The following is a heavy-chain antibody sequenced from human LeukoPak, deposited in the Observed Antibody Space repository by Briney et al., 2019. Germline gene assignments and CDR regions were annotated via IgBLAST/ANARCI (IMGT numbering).Heavy chain of an antibody. CDR2: ISGSGGTT. V-gene: IGHV3-23*01. D-gene: IGHD4-23*01. CDR3: ARDAEGNDY. J-gene: IGHJ4*02. CDR1: GFTFSTFG. Sequence: PGGSLRLSCEASGFTFSTFGISWVRQAPGKGLEWVSAISGSGGTTYHAGSVKGRFTISRDNSKNTVYLQMNSLRGEDTAVYYCARDAEGNDYWGQGTLVTVSS.